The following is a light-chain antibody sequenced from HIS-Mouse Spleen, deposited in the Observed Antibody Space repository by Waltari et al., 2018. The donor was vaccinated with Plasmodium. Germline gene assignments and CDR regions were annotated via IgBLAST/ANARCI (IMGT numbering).Light chain of an antibody. CDR2: KAS. J-gene: IGKJ1*01. V-gene: IGKV1-5*03. CDR3: QQYNSYSWT. CDR1: PSISSR. Sequence: DIQMTQSPSTLSASVGARVTITCRASPSISSRLAWYQQKPGKAPKLLIYKASSLESGVPSRFSGSGSGTEFTLTISSLQPDDFATYYCQQYNSYSWTFGQGTKVEIK.